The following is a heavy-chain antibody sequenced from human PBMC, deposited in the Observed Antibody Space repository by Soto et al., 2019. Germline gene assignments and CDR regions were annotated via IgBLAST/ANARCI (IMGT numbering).Heavy chain of an antibody. CDR3: ARGAADTDMVDS. V-gene: IGHV4-61*01. J-gene: IGHJ4*02. CDR1: GGSVSSGSYY. D-gene: IGHD5-18*01. CDR2: IFYSGSN. Sequence: SETLSLTCTVSGGSVSSGSYYWSWIRQPPGTGLEWIGYIFYSGSNFYKHSLKSRVTISTPTSKSPFSMQLTSVTAADTAVYYCARGAADTDMVDSWGQGNLVT.